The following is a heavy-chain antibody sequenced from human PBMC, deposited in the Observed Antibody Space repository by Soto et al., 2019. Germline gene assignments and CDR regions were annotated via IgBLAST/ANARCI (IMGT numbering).Heavy chain of an antibody. Sequence: SETLSLTCTVSGGSISSYYWSWIRQPPGKGLEWIGYIYYSGSTNYNPSLKSRVTISVDTSKNQFSLKLSSVTAADTAVYYCARGDVLRYLDWLTSRYYYGMDVCGQGTTVTDFS. CDR2: IYYSGST. CDR3: ARGDVLRYLDWLTSRYYYGMDV. J-gene: IGHJ6*02. V-gene: IGHV4-59*01. D-gene: IGHD3-9*01. CDR1: GGSISSYY.